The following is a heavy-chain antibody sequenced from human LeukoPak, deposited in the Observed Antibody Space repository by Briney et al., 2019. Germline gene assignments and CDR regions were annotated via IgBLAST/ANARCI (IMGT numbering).Heavy chain of an antibody. CDR1: GGSISGYY. CDR2: IYYSGST. J-gene: IGHJ5*02. V-gene: IGHV4-59*12. D-gene: IGHD3-22*01. Sequence: PSETLSLTCTVSGGSISGYYWSWIRQPPGKGLEWIGYIYYSGSTNYNPSLKSRVTISIDTSKNQFSLKLSSVTAADTAVYYCARGPYYYDSSGYLSSWGQGTLVTVSS. CDR3: ARGPYYYDSSGYLSS.